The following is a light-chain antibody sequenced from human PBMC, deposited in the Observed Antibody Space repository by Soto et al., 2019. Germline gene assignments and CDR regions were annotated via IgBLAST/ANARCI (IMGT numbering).Light chain of an antibody. CDR3: SSYARSNIVL. CDR2: EVN. J-gene: IGLJ2*01. Sequence: QSVLTQPPSASGSPGHSVTISCTGTSSDVGGYNYVSWYQQHPGKAPKLMIYEVNKRPSGVPDRFSGSKSGNTASLTVSGLQAEDEADYYCSSYARSNIVLFGGGTKVTVL. CDR1: SSDVGGYNY. V-gene: IGLV2-8*01.